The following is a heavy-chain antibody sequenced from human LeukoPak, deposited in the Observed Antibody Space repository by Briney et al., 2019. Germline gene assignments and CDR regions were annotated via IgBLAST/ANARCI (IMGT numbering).Heavy chain of an antibody. Sequence: GGSLRLSCAASGFTFSSYSMNWVRQAPGKGLEWVSSISSSSSYIYYADSVKGRFTISRDNSKNTLYLQMNSLRAEDTAVYYCAKGKWLRFTLDYWGQGTLVTVSS. V-gene: IGHV3-21*01. CDR1: GFTFSSYS. D-gene: IGHD5-12*01. J-gene: IGHJ4*02. CDR2: ISSSSSYI. CDR3: AKGKWLRFTLDY.